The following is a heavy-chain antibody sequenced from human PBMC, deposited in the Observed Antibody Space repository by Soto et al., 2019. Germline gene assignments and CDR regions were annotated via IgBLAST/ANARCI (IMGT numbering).Heavy chain of an antibody. J-gene: IGHJ5*02. CDR3: ARAGHIVVVPAAISNWYDP. Sequence: SETLSLTCAVYGGSFSGYYWSWIRQPPGKGLEWIGEINHSGSTNYNPSLKSRVTISVDTSKNQFSLKLSSVTAADTAVYYCARAGHIVVVPAAISNWYDPWGQGTLVTVSS. CDR2: INHSGST. D-gene: IGHD2-2*02. CDR1: GGSFSGYY. V-gene: IGHV4-34*01.